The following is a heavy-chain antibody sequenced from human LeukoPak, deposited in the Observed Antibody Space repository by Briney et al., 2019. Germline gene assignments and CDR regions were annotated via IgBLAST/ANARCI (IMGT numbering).Heavy chain of an antibody. J-gene: IGHJ5*02. Sequence: PSETLSLTCAVYGGSFSGYYWSWIRQPPGKGLEWIGEINHSGSTNYNPSLKSRVTISVDTSKNQFSLNMSSVTAADTAVYYCGRARWYCTNGVCYRSWFAPWGQGTLVTVSS. V-gene: IGHV4-34*01. CDR1: GGSFSGYY. D-gene: IGHD2-8*01. CDR2: INHSGST. CDR3: GRARWYCTNGVCYRSWFAP.